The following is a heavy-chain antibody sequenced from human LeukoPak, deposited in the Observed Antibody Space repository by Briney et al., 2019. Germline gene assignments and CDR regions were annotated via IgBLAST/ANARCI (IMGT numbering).Heavy chain of an antibody. J-gene: IGHJ4*02. Sequence: GSLRLSCSASGFTFSAYAMHWVRQAPGKRLEYASAISPDGTSTYYADSVRGRFSISRDNSKNTLYLQMSSLRAEDTAVYYCVPKGTEGYWGQGTLVTVSS. V-gene: IGHV3-64D*06. CDR1: GFTFSAYA. CDR2: ISPDGTST. CDR3: VPKGTEGY.